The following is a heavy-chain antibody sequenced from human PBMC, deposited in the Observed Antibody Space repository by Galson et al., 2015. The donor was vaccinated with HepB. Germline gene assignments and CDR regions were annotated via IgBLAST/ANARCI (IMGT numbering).Heavy chain of an antibody. CDR3: ARGDYDILTVDV. V-gene: IGHV4-59*01. Sequence: LSLTCTVSGGSISSYYWSWIRQPPGKGLEWIGYIYYSGSTNYNPSLKSRVTISVDTSKNQFSLKLSSVTAADTAVYYCARGDYDILTVDVWGQGATVTVSS. D-gene: IGHD3-9*01. J-gene: IGHJ6*02. CDR2: IYYSGST. CDR1: GGSISSYY.